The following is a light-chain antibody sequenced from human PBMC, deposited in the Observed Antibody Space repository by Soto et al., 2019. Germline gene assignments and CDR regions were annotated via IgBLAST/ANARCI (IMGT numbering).Light chain of an antibody. J-gene: IGKJ1*01. CDR3: QKYDSAPWA. Sequence: DIQMTQSPSSLSASVGDRLTITCRASQGVRNYLAWFQQKPGKGPSLLIYAASTLQSGVPSRFSGSGSGTDFTLTISSLQPEDVANYYCQKYDSAPWAFGPGTKVEIK. CDR2: AAS. V-gene: IGKV1-27*01. CDR1: QGVRNY.